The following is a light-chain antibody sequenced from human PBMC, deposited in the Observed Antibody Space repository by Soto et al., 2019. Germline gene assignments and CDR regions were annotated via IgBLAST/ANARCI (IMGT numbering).Light chain of an antibody. V-gene: IGLV2-11*01. Sequence: QSVLTQPRSVSGSPGQSVTISCTGTSSDVGGYNYVSWYQQHPGKAPKLMIYDVSKRPSGVPDRFSGSKSGNTASLTISGLQAEDEAYYYCCSYAGSYTHYVFGTGTKLTVL. CDR1: SSDVGGYNY. CDR3: CSYAGSYTHYV. CDR2: DVS. J-gene: IGLJ1*01.